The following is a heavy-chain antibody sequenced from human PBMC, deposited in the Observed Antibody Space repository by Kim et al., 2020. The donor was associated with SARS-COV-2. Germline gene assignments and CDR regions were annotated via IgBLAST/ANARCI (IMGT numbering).Heavy chain of an antibody. Sequence: SETLSLTCTVSGGSISVYYWNWIRQPPGKGLEWIGYIYYSGSTNYNPSLKSRVTISVDTSKNQFSLKLSSVTAADTAVYYCARAPATSYYSSTYYFDYWGQGTLVTVSS. J-gene: IGHJ4*02. V-gene: IGHV4-59*01. D-gene: IGHD6-13*01. CDR3: ARAPATSYYSSTYYFDY. CDR2: IYYSGST. CDR1: GGSISVYY.